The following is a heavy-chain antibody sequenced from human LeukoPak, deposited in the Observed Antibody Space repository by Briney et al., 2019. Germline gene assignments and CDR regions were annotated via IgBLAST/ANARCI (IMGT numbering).Heavy chain of an antibody. Sequence: GASVKVSCKASGYTFTSYDTNWVRQATGQGLEWMGWMNPNSGNTGYAQKFQGRVTITRNTSISTAYMELSSLRSEDTAVYYCAREWFGELEGFDPWGQGTLVTVSS. J-gene: IGHJ5*02. D-gene: IGHD3-10*01. CDR3: AREWFGELEGFDP. CDR2: MNPNSGNT. V-gene: IGHV1-8*03. CDR1: GYTFTSYD.